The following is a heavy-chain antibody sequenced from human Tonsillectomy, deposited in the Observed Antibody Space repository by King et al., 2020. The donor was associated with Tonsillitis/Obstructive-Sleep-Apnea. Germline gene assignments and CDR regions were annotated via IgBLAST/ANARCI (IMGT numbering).Heavy chain of an antibody. CDR2: INHSGST. V-gene: IGHV4-34*01. CDR1: GGSFSGYY. J-gene: IGHJ6*02. Sequence: VQLQQWGAGLLKPSETLSLTCAVYGGSFSGYYWSWIRQPPGKGLEWIGEINHSGSTNYNPSLKSRVTISVDTSKNQFSLKLSSVTAADTAVYYCARSVVRTPWYYYYGMDVWGQGTTVTVSS. CDR3: ARSVVRTPWYYYYGMDV. D-gene: IGHD2-15*01.